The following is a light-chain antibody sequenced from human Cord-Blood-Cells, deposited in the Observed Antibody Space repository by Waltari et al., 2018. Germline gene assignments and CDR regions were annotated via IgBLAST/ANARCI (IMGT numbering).Light chain of an antibody. CDR3: QQYYSTLIT. J-gene: IGKJ5*01. CDR2: WAS. V-gene: IGKV4-1*01. CDR1: QSVLYSSNNKNY. Sequence: DIVMTQSPDSLAVSLGERATINCKSRQSVLYSSNNKNYLAWYQQKPGQPPKLLIYWASTRESGFPDRFRCSGSGTDFTLTISSLQAEDVAVYYCQQYYSTLITFGQGTRLEIK.